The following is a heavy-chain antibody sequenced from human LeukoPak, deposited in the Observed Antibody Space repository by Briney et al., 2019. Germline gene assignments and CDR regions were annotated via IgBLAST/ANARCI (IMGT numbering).Heavy chain of an antibody. CDR3: KRKTAYDILTGYYWWFDP. V-gene: IGHV4-30-2*01. Sequence: PSETLSLTCAVSGGSISSGGYSWSWIRQPPGKGMELIGYIYQSGSTYYNPSLKSRVNISVDRSKNQFSLKLSSVTAEDTAVFFFKRKTAYDILTGYYWWFDPWGQGTLVTVSS. CDR2: IYQSGST. J-gene: IGHJ5*02. D-gene: IGHD3-9*01. CDR1: GGSISSGGYS.